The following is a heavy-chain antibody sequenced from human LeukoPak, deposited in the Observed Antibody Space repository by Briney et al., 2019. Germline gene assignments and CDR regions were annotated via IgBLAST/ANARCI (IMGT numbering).Heavy chain of an antibody. CDR3: ARVVYGSGSYYHDY. J-gene: IGHJ4*02. CDR2: INHSGST. CDR1: GGSFSGYY. Sequence: PSETLSLTCAVYGGSFSGYYWSWIRQPPGKGLEWIGGINHSGSTNYNPSLKSRVTISVDTSKNQFSLKLSSVTAADTAVYYCARVVYGSGSYYHDYWGQGTLVTVSS. V-gene: IGHV4-34*01. D-gene: IGHD3-10*01.